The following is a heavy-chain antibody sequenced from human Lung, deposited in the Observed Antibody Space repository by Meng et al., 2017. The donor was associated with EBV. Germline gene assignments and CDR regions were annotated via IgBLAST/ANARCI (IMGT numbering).Heavy chain of an antibody. Sequence: EGTLAESGGALVQPGGSLRLSCAASGFTFSSYWMHWVRQVPGKGLVWVSRINEDGGITTYADSVKGRFTIFRDNTKNTLYLQMNSLRAEDTAVYFCSRDLVGSDDDWGQGTLVTASS. CDR1: GFTFSSYW. CDR3: SRDLVGSDDD. CDR2: INEDGGIT. V-gene: IGHV3-74*01. D-gene: IGHD6-25*01. J-gene: IGHJ4*02.